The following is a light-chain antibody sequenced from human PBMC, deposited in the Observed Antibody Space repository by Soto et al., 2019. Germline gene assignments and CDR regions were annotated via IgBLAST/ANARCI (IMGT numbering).Light chain of an antibody. CDR1: QSVSSSY. CDR3: QHRSEWPVS. CDR2: DAS. Sequence: EIVLTQSPGTLSLSPGEIATLSCSASQSVSSSYLAWYQQKPGQAPRLLISDASNRATGIPARFSGSGSGTDFTLAISTLEPEDFAVYYCQHRSEWPVSFGQGTRLEIK. V-gene: IGKV3D-20*02. J-gene: IGKJ5*01.